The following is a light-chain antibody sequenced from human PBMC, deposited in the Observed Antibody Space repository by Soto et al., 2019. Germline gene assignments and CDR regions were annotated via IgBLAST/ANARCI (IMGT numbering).Light chain of an antibody. CDR1: QGISNF. CDR2: AAS. Sequence: IHMTQSPSSLSASLGDIVTITCRASQGISNFLAWYQQKPGKVPKLLVYAASILQSGVPSRFSGSGSGTEFTLTISSLQPDDFATYYCQHYNSYSEAFGQGTKVDI. CDR3: QHYNSYSEA. V-gene: IGKV1-27*01. J-gene: IGKJ1*01.